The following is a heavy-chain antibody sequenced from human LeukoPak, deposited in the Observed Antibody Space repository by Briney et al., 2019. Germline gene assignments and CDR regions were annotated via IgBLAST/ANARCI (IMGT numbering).Heavy chain of an antibody. D-gene: IGHD4-23*01. CDR1: GGSISNFY. CDR2: IYYSGTT. CDR3: ARNHGGWFDS. V-gene: IGHV4-59*01. J-gene: IGHJ5*01. Sequence: SQTLSLTCTVSGGSISNFYWSWIRQPPGKGLEWIGYIYYSGTTKYNPSLKSRVTISVDTSKNQFSLKLNSVTAADTAVYYCARNHGGWFDSWGQGTLVTVSS.